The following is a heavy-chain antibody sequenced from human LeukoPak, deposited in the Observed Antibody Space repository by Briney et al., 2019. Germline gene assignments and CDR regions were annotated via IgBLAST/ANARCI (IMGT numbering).Heavy chain of an antibody. Sequence: PGGSLRLSCAASGFTFSSYAMSWVRQAPGKGLEWVAVISYDGRNKYYADSVKGRFTISRDNSKNTLYLQMNSLRAEDTAVYYCARSIVVVPAAMSGWGQGTLVTVSS. V-gene: IGHV3-30*04. D-gene: IGHD2-2*01. CDR1: GFTFSSYA. J-gene: IGHJ4*02. CDR2: ISYDGRNK. CDR3: ARSIVVVPAAMSG.